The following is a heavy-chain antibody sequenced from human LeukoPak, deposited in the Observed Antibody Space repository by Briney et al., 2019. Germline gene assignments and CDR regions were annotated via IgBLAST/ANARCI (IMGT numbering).Heavy chain of an antibody. CDR1: GFTFGDYG. CDR2: IRGKSYGGTA. Sequence: PGGSLRLSCTASGFTFGDYGLTWVRQAPGKGLEWIGFIRGKSYGGTAEYAASVKDRFIISRDDSKSIAYLQMNSLNSEDTAVYFCSRGDSGSDCGQGTLVTVSS. V-gene: IGHV3-49*04. D-gene: IGHD3-10*01. J-gene: IGHJ4*02. CDR3: SRGDSGSD.